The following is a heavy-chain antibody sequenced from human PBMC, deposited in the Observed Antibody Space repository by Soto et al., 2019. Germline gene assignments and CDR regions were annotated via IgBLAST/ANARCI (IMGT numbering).Heavy chain of an antibody. V-gene: IGHV3-66*01. D-gene: IGHD1-1*01. Sequence: EVQLVESGGGLVQPGGSLRLSCAASGFTVSNNYMRWVRQAPGKGLEWVSLIYSGGATYYADSVKGRFTISRDNSKNTLYLQMNSRRAEETAVYYCARDGTYNWVGGQGILVTVSS. CDR1: GFTVSNNY. CDR3: ARDGTYNWV. CDR2: IYSGGAT. J-gene: IGHJ4*02.